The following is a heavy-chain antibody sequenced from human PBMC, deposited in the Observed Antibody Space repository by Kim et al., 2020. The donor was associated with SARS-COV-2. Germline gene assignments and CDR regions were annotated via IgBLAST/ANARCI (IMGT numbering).Heavy chain of an antibody. CDR3: ARDINTATQPEGGDWFDP. D-gene: IGHD5-18*01. V-gene: IGHV4-39*07. Sequence: SETLSLTCTVSGGSISSSSYYWGWIRQPPGKGLEWIGSIYYSGSTYYNPSLKSRVTISVDTSKNQFSLKLSSVTAADTAVYYCARDINTATQPEGGDWFDPWGQGTLVTVSS. CDR2: IYYSGST. CDR1: GGSISSSSYY. J-gene: IGHJ5*02.